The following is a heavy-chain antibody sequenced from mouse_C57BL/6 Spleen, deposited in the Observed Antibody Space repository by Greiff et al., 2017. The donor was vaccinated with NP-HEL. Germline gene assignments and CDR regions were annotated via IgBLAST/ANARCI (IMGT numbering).Heavy chain of an antibody. J-gene: IGHJ2*01. CDR3: ASLEEYFDY. V-gene: IGHV3-6*01. Sequence: VQLQQSGPGLVKPSQSLSLTCSVTGYSITSGYYWNWIRQFPGNKLEWMGYISYDGSNNYNPSLKNRISITRDTSKNQFFLKLNSVTTEDTATYYCASLEEYFDYWGQGTTLTVSS. CDR2: ISYDGSN. CDR1: GYSITSGYY.